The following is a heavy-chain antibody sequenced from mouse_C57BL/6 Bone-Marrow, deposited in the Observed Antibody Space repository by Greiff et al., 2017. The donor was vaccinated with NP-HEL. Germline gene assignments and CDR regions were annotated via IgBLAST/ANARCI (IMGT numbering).Heavy chain of an antibody. D-gene: IGHD1-1*01. CDR2: IRNKANNHAT. CDR1: GFTFSDAW. V-gene: IGHV6-6*01. CDR3: TAITTVVEHFDY. J-gene: IGHJ2*01. Sequence: EVQLVESGGGLVQPGGSMKLSCAASGFTFSDAWMDWVRQSPEKGLEWVAEIRNKANNHATYYAESVKGRFTISRDDSKSSVYLQMNSLRAEDTGIYYCTAITTVVEHFDYWGQGTTLTVSS.